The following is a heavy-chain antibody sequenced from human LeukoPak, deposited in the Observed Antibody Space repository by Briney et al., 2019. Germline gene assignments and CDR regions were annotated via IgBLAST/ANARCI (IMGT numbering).Heavy chain of an antibody. CDR3: ATATGIVGASKDAFDI. J-gene: IGHJ3*02. CDR1: GYTLTELS. CDR2: FDPEDGET. D-gene: IGHD1-26*01. Sequence: ASVKVSCKVSGYTLTELSMHWVRQAPGKGLEWMGGFDPEDGETIYAQKFQGRVTMTEDTSTDTAYMELSSLRSEDTAVYYCATATGIVGASKDAFDIWGQGTMATVSS. V-gene: IGHV1-24*01.